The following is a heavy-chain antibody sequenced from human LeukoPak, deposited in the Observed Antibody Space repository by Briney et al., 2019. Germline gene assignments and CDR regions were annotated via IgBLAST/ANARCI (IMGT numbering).Heavy chain of an antibody. CDR3: AKDFHRLGEFDAFDI. Sequence: GGSLRLSCAASGFTFSSYWMHWVRQAPGKGLVWVSRINSDGSSTNYADSVKGRFTISRDNAKNSLYLQMNSLRAEDTALYYCAKDFHRLGEFDAFDIWGQGTMVTVSS. V-gene: IGHV3-74*01. J-gene: IGHJ3*02. CDR2: INSDGSST. D-gene: IGHD3-16*01. CDR1: GFTFSSYW.